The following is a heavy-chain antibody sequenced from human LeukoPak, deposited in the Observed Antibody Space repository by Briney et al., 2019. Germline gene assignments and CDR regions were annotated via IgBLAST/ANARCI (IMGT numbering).Heavy chain of an antibody. D-gene: IGHD3-10*01. Sequence: GRSLRLSCAASGFTFSSYAMHWVRQAPGKGLEWVTIISYDGSNKYYADSVKGRFTISRDNSKNTLYLQMNSLRAEDTAVYYCARDSLLWFGELLGFFDYWGQGTLVTVSS. CDR3: ARDSLLWFGELLGFFDY. CDR1: GFTFSSYA. V-gene: IGHV3-30-3*01. CDR2: ISYDGSNK. J-gene: IGHJ4*02.